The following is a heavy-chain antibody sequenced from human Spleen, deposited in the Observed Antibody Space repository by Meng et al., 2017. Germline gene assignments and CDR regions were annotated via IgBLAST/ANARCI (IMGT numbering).Heavy chain of an antibody. V-gene: IGHV3-23*01. J-gene: IGHJ4*02. D-gene: IGHD3-16*01. CDR3: ARDMMD. CDR2: ISGSGGST. Sequence: GESLKISCAASGFTFSSYAMSWVRQAPGKGLEWVSAISGSGGSTYYADSVKGRFTISRDNSKNTLYLQMNSLRADDTAIYYCARDMMDLGQGTLVTVSS. CDR1: GFTFSSYA.